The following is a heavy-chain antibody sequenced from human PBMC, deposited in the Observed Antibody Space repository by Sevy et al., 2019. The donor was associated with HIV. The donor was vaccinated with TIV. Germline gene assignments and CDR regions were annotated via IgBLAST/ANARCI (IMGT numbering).Heavy chain of an antibody. CDR1: GYTFTSYG. V-gene: IGHV1-18*01. D-gene: IGHD3-22*01. CDR2: ISAYNGNT. CDR3: ARDSSPDSSGYYNY. J-gene: IGHJ4*02. Sequence: ASVKVSCKASGYTFTSYGISWVRQAPGQGLEWMGWISAYNGNTNYAQKLQGRVTMTTDTSTSTAYMELRSLRSDDTAVYYCARDSSPDSSGYYNYWGQGTLVPSPQ.